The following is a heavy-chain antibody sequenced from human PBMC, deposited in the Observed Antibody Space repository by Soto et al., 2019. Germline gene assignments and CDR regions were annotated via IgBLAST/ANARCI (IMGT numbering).Heavy chain of an antibody. CDR2: MNPNSGNT. D-gene: IGHD6-13*01. V-gene: IGHV1-8*01. CDR3: ARTNLPYGSSRRGFAP. Sequence: QVQLVQSGAEVKKPGASVKVSCKASGYTFTSYDINWVRQATGQGLEWMGWMNPNSGNTGYAQKFQGRVTMTRNTSISTAYMELSSLRSEDTAVYYCARTNLPYGSSRRGFAPWGQGTLVTVSS. J-gene: IGHJ5*02. CDR1: GYTFTSYD.